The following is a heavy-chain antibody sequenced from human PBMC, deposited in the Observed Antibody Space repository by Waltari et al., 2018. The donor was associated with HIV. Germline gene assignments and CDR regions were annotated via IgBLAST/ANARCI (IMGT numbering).Heavy chain of an antibody. V-gene: IGHV4-39*01. J-gene: IGHJ5*02. CDR1: GGSISSSSYY. CDR3: ARQVDSLRRPGGWFDP. CDR2: IYYSGST. D-gene: IGHD4-17*01. Sequence: QLQLQESGPGLVKPSETLSLTCTVSGGSISSSSYYWGWIRQPPGKGLEWIGSIYYSGSTYYNPSLKSRVTISVDTSKNQFSLKLSSVTAADTAVYYCARQVDSLRRPGGWFDPWGQGTLVTVSS.